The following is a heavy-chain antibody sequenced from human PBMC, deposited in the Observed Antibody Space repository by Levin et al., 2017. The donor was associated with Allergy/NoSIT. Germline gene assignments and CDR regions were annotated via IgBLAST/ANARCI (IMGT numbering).Heavy chain of an antibody. J-gene: IGHJ4*02. V-gene: IGHV3-74*01. CDR1: GFTFSSYW. Sequence: GGSLRLSCAASGFTFSSYWMHWVRQAPGKGLVWVSRINSDGSNKNYADSVKGRFTISRDNAKNMLYLQMNSLRAEDTAVYYCARALIVGATSGGDYWGQGILVTVSS. D-gene: IGHD1-26*01. CDR3: ARALIVGATSGGDY. CDR2: INSDGSNK.